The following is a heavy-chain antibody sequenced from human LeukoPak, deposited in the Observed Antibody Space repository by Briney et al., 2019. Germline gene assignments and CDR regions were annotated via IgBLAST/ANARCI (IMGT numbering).Heavy chain of an antibody. J-gene: IGHJ4*02. V-gene: IGHV1-2*02. CDR1: GYTFTEYY. Sequence: APVKGSCKASGYTFTEYYMHWVRQAPGQGLEWMGWINPNSGGANYAEKFQGRVTMTRDTSISTAYMELSRLRYDDTALYYCARGQSLNDYWGQGTLVTVSS. CDR2: INPNSGGA. CDR3: ARGQSLNDY.